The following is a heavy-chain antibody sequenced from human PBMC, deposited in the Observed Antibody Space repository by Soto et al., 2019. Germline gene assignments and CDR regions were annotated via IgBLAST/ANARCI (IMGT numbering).Heavy chain of an antibody. V-gene: IGHV3-53*02. D-gene: IGHD6-13*01. CDR3: ARHPPTSSWPTALDY. Sequence: EVQLVETGGGWIQPGGSLKLSCAASGFTVSSTYMSWVRQAPGKGLEWVSVLYGGGTTYYAGSVKGRFTISRDNSENTLYLKLDSLRAEDTAVYYCARHPPTSSWPTALDYWGQGALVTVSS. CDR1: GFTVSSTY. J-gene: IGHJ4*02. CDR2: LYGGGTT.